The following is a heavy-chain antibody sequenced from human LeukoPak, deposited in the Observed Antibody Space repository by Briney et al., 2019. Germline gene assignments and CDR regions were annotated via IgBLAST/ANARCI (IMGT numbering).Heavy chain of an antibody. J-gene: IGHJ4*02. CDR1: GYTLTELS. Sequence: ASVTVSCKVSGYTLTELSMHWVGQAPGKGLEWVGGFDPEDGETIYAQKFQGSVTMTEDTSTDTAYMQLSSLRSEDTAVYYCARGSVAGTRESDYWGQGTLVTVSS. D-gene: IGHD6-19*01. CDR3: ARGSVAGTRESDY. CDR2: FDPEDGET. V-gene: IGHV1-24*01.